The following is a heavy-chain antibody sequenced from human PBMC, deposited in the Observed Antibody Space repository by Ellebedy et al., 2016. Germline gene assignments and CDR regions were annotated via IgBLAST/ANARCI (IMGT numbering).Heavy chain of an antibody. Sequence: SETLSLTXTVSGDSISSSDYYWGWIRQPPGKGLEWIGSVYNTGSTYYNPSLKSRISMSVDTSKNQFSLRLTSVTAADTAMYYCARDLGSNWYERGLDWFDSWGQGTLVSVSS. D-gene: IGHD6-13*01. CDR3: ARDLGSNWYERGLDWFDS. CDR1: GDSISSSDYY. CDR2: VYNTGST. V-gene: IGHV4-39*07. J-gene: IGHJ5*01.